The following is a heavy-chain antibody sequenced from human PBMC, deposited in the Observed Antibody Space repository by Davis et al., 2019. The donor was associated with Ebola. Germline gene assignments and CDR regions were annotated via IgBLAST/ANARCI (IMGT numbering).Heavy chain of an antibody. CDR3: ARDRLDPDCSGGSCYFY. J-gene: IGHJ4*02. CDR2: INPSGGST. V-gene: IGHV1-46*01. D-gene: IGHD2-15*01. Sequence: ASVKVSCKASGYTFTSYYMHWVRQAPGQGLEWMGIINPSGGSTSYAQKFQGRVTMTRDTSTSTVYMELSSLRSEDTAVYYCARDRLDPDCSGGSCYFYWGQGTLVTVSS. CDR1: GYTFTSYY.